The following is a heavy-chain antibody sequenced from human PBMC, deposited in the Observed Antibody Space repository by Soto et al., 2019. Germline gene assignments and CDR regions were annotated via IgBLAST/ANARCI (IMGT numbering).Heavy chain of an antibody. Sequence: QVQLQESGPGLVKPSQTLSLTCTVSGGSISSGGYYWSWIRQHPGKGLEWIGYIYYSGSTYYNPDLKRRVTISVDTSKNQFSLKLSSVTAADTAVYYCAASSSWAHNWFDPWGQGTLVTVSS. D-gene: IGHD6-13*01. J-gene: IGHJ5*02. CDR1: GGSISSGGYY. V-gene: IGHV4-31*03. CDR3: AASSSWAHNWFDP. CDR2: IYYSGST.